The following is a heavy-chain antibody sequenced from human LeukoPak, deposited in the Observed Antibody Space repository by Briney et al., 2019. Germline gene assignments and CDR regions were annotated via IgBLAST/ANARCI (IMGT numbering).Heavy chain of an antibody. V-gene: IGHV1-18*04. CDR1: GYTFTSYG. CDR3: ARSAGIWFGEAPFLFDY. D-gene: IGHD3-10*01. CDR2: INAYNGNT. Sequence: GASVKVSCEASGYTFTSYGISWVRQAPGQGLEWMGWINAYNGNTNYAQKLQGRVTMTTDTSTSTAYVELKNLRSDDTAVYYGARSAGIWFGEAPFLFDYWGQGTLVTVSS. J-gene: IGHJ4*02.